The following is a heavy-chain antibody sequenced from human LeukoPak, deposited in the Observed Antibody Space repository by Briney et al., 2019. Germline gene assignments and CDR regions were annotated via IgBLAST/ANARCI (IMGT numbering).Heavy chain of an antibody. J-gene: IGHJ4*02. V-gene: IGHV3-21*01. CDR2: INKGATHM. D-gene: IGHD3-22*01. CDR3: VRLRRDTDSSGYYYYYDY. CDR1: QFSFSSYS. Sequence: GGSLRLSCEASQFSFSSYSFNWVRQAPGQGLEWVSSINKGATHMYYADSMKGRFTVSRDDAKNSLYLQMNSLRAEDTAVYYCVRLRRDTDSSGYYYYYDYWGRGTLITVSS.